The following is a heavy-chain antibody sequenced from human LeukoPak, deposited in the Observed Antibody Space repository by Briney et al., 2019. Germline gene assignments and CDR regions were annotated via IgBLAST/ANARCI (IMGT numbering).Heavy chain of an antibody. V-gene: IGHV4-38-2*02. CDR3: ALGARPTSIAAAGTVDY. J-gene: IGHJ4*02. CDR2: IYYSGST. CDR1: GYSISSGYY. D-gene: IGHD6-13*01. Sequence: SETLSLTCTVSGYSISSGYYWGWIRQPPGKGLEWIGSIYYSGSTYYNPSLKSRVTISVDTSKNQFSLKLSSVTAADTAVYYCALGARPTSIAAAGTVDYWGQGTLVTVSS.